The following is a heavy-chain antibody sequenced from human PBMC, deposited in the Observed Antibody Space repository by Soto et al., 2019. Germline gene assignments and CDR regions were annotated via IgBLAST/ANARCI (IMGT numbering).Heavy chain of an antibody. V-gene: IGHV3-23*01. Sequence: GGSLRLSCAASGFTFSSYAMSWVRQAPGKGLEWVSTINGSGDNTYYADSVKGRFTISRDNSKNTLYLQMNSLRGEDTAVYYCANRGIVGATRFYYFDYWGQGALVTVSS. CDR1: GFTFSSYA. CDR2: INGSGDNT. J-gene: IGHJ4*02. CDR3: ANRGIVGATRFYYFDY. D-gene: IGHD1-26*01.